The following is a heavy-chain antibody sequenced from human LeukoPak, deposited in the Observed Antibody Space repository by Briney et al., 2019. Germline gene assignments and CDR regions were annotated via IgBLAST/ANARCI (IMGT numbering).Heavy chain of an antibody. CDR1: GYTFSENY. J-gene: IGHJ3*02. CDR3: AREAFTTVTSATDAFDI. Sequence: ASVKVSCKAFGYTFSENYVYWVRQAPGQGLEWMGWINPNSGGTNSAQKFQGRVTMTRDTSISTAYMELSRLRSDDTAVYYCAREAFTTVTSATDAFDIWGQGTMVTVSS. V-gene: IGHV1-2*02. D-gene: IGHD4-17*01. CDR2: INPNSGGT.